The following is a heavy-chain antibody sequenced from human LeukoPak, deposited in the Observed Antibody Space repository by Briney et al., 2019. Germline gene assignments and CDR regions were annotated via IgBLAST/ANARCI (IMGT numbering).Heavy chain of an antibody. CDR2: INWSGGST. Sequence: GGSLRLSCTASGFAFDEHGMSWVRQVPGKGLEWVSGINWSGGSTGYADPLRGRFTISRDNAKNSLYLQMDSLRAEDTALYFCARAPITSPFYFDYWGQGTLVTVSS. CDR1: GFAFDEHG. D-gene: IGHD2-2*01. J-gene: IGHJ4*02. CDR3: ARAPITSPFYFDY. V-gene: IGHV3-20*04.